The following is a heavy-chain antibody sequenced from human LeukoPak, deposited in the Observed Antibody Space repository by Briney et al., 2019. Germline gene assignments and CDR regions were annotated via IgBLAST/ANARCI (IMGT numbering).Heavy chain of an antibody. CDR3: ARDGREAAYYDFWSGYYQNWFDP. Sequence: ASVKVSCKASGYTFTSYGISWVRQAPGQGLEWMGWISAYNGNTNYAQKLQGRVTMTTDTSTSTAYMELRSLRSDDTAVYYCARDGREAAYYDFWSGYYQNWFDPWGQGTLVTVSS. J-gene: IGHJ5*02. CDR2: ISAYNGNT. CDR1: GYTFTSYG. D-gene: IGHD3-3*01. V-gene: IGHV1-18*01.